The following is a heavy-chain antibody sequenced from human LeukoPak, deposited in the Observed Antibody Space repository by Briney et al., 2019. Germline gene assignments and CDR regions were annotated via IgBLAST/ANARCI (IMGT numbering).Heavy chain of an antibody. CDR2: IFYSGST. Sequence: SETLSLTCTVSGGSISTSNYYWGWIRQPPGKGLEWIGNIFYSGSTYYGPSLKSRLTISLDTSKNQFSLKLSSVTAADTAVYYCARTYYDFWSGIGGNDYWGQGTLVTVSS. V-gene: IGHV4-39*07. CDR1: GGSISTSNYY. D-gene: IGHD3-3*01. CDR3: ARTYYDFWSGIGGNDY. J-gene: IGHJ4*02.